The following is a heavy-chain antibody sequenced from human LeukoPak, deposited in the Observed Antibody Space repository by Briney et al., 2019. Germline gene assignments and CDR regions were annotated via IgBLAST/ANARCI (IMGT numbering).Heavy chain of an antibody. CDR2: ISYDGSNK. CDR3: ARARNHRAYYFDY. J-gene: IGHJ4*02. D-gene: IGHD1-14*01. Sequence: GGSLRLSCAASGFTFSSYSMNWVRQAPGKGLEWVAVISYDGSNKYYADSVKGRFTISRDNSKNTLYLQMNSLRAEDTAVYYCARARNHRAYYFDYWGQGTLVTVSS. V-gene: IGHV3-30*03. CDR1: GFTFSSYS.